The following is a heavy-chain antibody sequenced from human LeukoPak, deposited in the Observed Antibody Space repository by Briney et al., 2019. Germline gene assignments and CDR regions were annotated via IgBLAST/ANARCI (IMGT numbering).Heavy chain of an antibody. V-gene: IGHV3-74*01. CDR3: ARDGRYCSSTSCTNGYFQH. J-gene: IGHJ1*01. CDR1: GFTFSSYW. D-gene: IGHD2-2*01. Sequence: GGSLRLSCAASGFTFSSYWMHWVRQAPGKGLVWVSRINSVGSSTSYADSVKGRFTISRDNAKNTLYLQMNSLRAEDTAVYYCARDGRYCSSTSCTNGYFQHWGQGTLVTVSS. CDR2: INSVGSST.